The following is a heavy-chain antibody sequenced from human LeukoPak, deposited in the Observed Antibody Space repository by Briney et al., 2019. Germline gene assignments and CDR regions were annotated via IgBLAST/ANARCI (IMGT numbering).Heavy chain of an antibody. D-gene: IGHD5-18*01. CDR2: IYYSGST. CDR3: ARNQLWPDYYYYMDV. V-gene: IGHV4-39*07. Sequence: PSETLSLTCTVSGDSISTSSYYWGWIRQPPGKGLEWLGSIYYSGSTYYNPSLKSRVTISVDTSKNQFSLKLSSVTAADTAVYYCARNQLWPDYYYYMDVWGKGTTVTVSS. J-gene: IGHJ6*03. CDR1: GDSISTSSYY.